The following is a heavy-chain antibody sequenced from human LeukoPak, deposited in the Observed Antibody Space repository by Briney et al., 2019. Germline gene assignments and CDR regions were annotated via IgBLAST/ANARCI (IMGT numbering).Heavy chain of an antibody. V-gene: IGHV3-30*03. Sequence: GGSLRLSCAASGFTFSSYGMHWVRQAPGKGLEWVAVISYDGSNKYYADSVKGRFTISRDNSKNTLYLQMNSLRAEDTAVYYCARDRSSSYDYWGQGTLVTVSS. CDR3: ARDRSSSYDY. D-gene: IGHD6-13*01. CDR2: ISYDGSNK. J-gene: IGHJ4*02. CDR1: GFTFSSYG.